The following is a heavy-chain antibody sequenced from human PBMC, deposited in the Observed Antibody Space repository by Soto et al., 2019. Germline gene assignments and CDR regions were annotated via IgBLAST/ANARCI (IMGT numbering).Heavy chain of an antibody. CDR1: GYTFTSYA. J-gene: IGHJ5*02. V-gene: IGHV1-3*01. D-gene: IGHD3-22*01. CDR2: INAGNGNT. CDR3: ARGPSYDSSGYYPYNWFDP. Sequence: ASGKVSCKASGYTFTSYAMHWVRQAPGQRLEWMGWINAGNGNTKYSQKFQGRVTITRDTSASTAYMELSSLRSEDTAVYCCARGPSYDSSGYYPYNWFDPWGQGTLVTVSS.